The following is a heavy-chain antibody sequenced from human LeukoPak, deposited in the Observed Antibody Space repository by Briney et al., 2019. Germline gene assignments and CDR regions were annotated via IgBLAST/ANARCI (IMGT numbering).Heavy chain of an antibody. CDR3: VRAQNGNHGLFDY. D-gene: IGHD1-14*01. J-gene: IGHJ4*02. Sequence: GGSLRLSCAASDFTFTNYWMHWVRQAPGKGLEWVSRVSTDGSRTSYADSVKRRFTISRDNAKNTVSLQMNGLRAEDSAVYFCVRAQNGNHGLFDYWGQGTLVTVSS. CDR1: DFTFTNYW. CDR2: VSTDGSRT. V-gene: IGHV3-74*01.